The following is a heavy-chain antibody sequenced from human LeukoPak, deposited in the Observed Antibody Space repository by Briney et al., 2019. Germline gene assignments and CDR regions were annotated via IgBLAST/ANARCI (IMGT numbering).Heavy chain of an antibody. CDR1: GFTFSSYW. Sequence: GGSLRLSCAASGFTFSSYWMSWVRQAPGKGLEWVANIKQDGSEKYYVDSVKGRFTISRDNAKNSLYLQMNSLRAEDTAVYYCARRTYYDFWSGYYDNYFDYWGQGTLVTVSS. CDR3: ARRTYYDFWSGYYDNYFDY. D-gene: IGHD3-3*01. CDR2: IKQDGSEK. V-gene: IGHV3-7*03. J-gene: IGHJ4*02.